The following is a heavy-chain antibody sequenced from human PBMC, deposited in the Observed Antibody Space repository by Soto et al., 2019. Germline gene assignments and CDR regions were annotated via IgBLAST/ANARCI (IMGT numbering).Heavy chain of an antibody. Sequence: SETLSLTCAVSGGSISSGGYSWSWIRQPPGKGLEWIGYIYHSGSTYYNPSLKSRVTISVDRSKNQFSLKLSSVTAADTAVYYCARDQLAGYFDYWGQGTLVTVSS. D-gene: IGHD3-10*01. CDR3: ARDQLAGYFDY. V-gene: IGHV4-30-2*01. CDR1: GGSISSGGYS. CDR2: IYHSGST. J-gene: IGHJ4*02.